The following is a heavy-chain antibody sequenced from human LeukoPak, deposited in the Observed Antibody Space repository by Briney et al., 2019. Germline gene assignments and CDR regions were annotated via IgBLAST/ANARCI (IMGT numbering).Heavy chain of an antibody. CDR3: TTDCGGDCYNYYYYYMDV. CDR2: IKSKTDGGTT. D-gene: IGHD2-21*01. CDR1: GFTFSNAW. V-gene: IGHV3-15*01. J-gene: IGHJ6*03. Sequence: GGSLRLSCAASGFTFSNAWMSWVRLAPGKGLEWVGRIKSKTDGGTTDYAAPVKGRFTISRDDSKNTLYLQMNSLKTEDTAVYCCTTDCGGDCYNYYYYYMDVWGKGTTVTVSS.